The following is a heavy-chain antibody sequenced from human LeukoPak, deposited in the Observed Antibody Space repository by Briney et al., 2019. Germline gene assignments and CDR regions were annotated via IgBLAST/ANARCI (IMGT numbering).Heavy chain of an antibody. CDR2: ISSNGGST. CDR3: ARKGTGTTALRYYYYYMDV. V-gene: IGHV3-64*01. Sequence: GGSLRLSCAASGFTFSSYAMHWVRQAPGKGLEYVSAISSNGGSTYYANSVKGRFTISRDNSKNTLYLQMGSLRAEDMAVYYCARKGTGTTALRYYYYYMDVWGKGTTVTISS. CDR1: GFTFSSYA. J-gene: IGHJ6*03. D-gene: IGHD1-1*01.